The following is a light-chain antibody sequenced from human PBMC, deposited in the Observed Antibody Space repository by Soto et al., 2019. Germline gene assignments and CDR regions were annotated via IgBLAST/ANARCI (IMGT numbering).Light chain of an antibody. V-gene: IGLV7-43*01. CDR3: PLYYGGAHMV. CDR1: TGAVTSCNH. J-gene: IGLJ3*02. CDR2: TTD. Sequence: QAVVTQEPSLTVSPGGTVPLTCASSTGAVTSCNHTSWFQQKPGQAPRTLIYTTDDKHSWTPARFSGSLLGGKAALTLSGVHPEYEPDYYCPLYYGGAHMVFVGGTQLTVL.